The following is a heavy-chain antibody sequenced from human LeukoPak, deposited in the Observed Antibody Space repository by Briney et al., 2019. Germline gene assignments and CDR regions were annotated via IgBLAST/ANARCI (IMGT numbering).Heavy chain of an antibody. CDR1: GGSINNGGYY. CDR2: IYYSGSS. CDR3: ARVTDAAAFDY. J-gene: IGHJ4*02. Sequence: PSQTLSLTCTVSGGSINNGGYYWSWIRQHPGKGLEWIGYIYYSGSSYYNPSLRSRVTISVDTSKNHFSLKLSSVTAADTAVYYCARVTDAAAFDYWGQGTLVTVSS. V-gene: IGHV4-31*03. D-gene: IGHD6-13*01.